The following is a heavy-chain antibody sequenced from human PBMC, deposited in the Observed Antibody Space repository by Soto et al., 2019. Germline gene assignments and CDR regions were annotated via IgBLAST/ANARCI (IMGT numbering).Heavy chain of an antibody. Sequence: PSETLSLTCTVSGASINTHYWSWIRQSPGKGLEWIGQVFYSGSTNYNPSLKSRVTISIDTSTKQFSLKLTSVTAADTAVYYCAISFVVPVDYFDYWGQGTWVTVS. CDR2: VFYSGST. CDR1: GASINTHY. CDR3: AISFVVPVDYFDY. J-gene: IGHJ4*02. D-gene: IGHD2-21*01. V-gene: IGHV4-59*11.